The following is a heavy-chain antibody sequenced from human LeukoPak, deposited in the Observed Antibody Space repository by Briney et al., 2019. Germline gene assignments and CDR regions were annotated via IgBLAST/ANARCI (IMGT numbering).Heavy chain of an antibody. D-gene: IGHD6-19*01. CDR3: AKNNGWFHLAQ. CDR1: AFIFSGHW. J-gene: IGHJ4*02. CDR2: IKNDGSES. Sequence: GGSLRLSCEASAFIFSGHWLNWVRQAPGKGLEWVGHIKNDGSESYYVDSLKGRFSISRDNTNNALYLQMNSLRVEDTAVYYCAKNNGWFHLAQWGQGTLVTVSS. V-gene: IGHV3-7*03.